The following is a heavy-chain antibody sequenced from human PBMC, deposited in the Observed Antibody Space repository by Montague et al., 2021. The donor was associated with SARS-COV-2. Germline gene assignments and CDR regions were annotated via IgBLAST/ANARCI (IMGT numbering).Heavy chain of an antibody. CDR2: IYASGGT. Sequence: SETLSLTCTVSGDSISSFYWNWIRQPAGKGLEWIGRIYASGGTNYNPFLKSRVTMSVDTSKNQFSLKLNSVTAADTAVYYCGRGVVADNPVVDYWGRGTLVTVSS. D-gene: IGHD2-15*01. J-gene: IGHJ4*02. V-gene: IGHV4-4*07. CDR1: GDSISSFY. CDR3: GRGVVADNPVVDY.